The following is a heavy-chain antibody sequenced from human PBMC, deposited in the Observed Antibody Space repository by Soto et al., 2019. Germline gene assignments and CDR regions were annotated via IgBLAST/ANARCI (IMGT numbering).Heavy chain of an antibody. V-gene: IGHV4-4*02. CDR2: IYHSGST. CDR1: GGSISSSNW. CDR3: ARTYSSSWYSWFDP. Sequence: SETLSLTCAVSGGSISSSNWWSWVRQPPGKGLEWIGEIYHSGSTNYNPSLKSRVTISVDKSKNQFSLKLSSVTAADTAVYYCARTYSSSWYSWFDPWGQGTLVTVSS. D-gene: IGHD6-13*01. J-gene: IGHJ5*02.